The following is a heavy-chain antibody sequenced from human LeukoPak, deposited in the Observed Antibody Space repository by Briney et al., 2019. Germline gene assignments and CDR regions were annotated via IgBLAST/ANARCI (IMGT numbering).Heavy chain of an antibody. CDR3: ARMVATTWAERDYFDY. Sequence: SETLSLTCNVSGASVSSGSYYWSWIRQPPGKGLEWIGEIYHSGSTNYNPSLKSRVTISVDKSKNQFSLKLSSVTAADTAVYYCARMVATTWAERDYFDYWGQGTLVTVSS. D-gene: IGHD5-12*01. CDR2: IYHSGST. V-gene: IGHV4-39*07. J-gene: IGHJ4*02. CDR1: GASVSSGSYY.